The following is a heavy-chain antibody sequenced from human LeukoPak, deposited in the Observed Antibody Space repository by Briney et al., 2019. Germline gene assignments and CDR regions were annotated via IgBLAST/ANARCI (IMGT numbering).Heavy chain of an antibody. CDR3: ARDRAAAGTDLDY. CDR1: GFTFSSYS. Sequence: GGSLRLSCAASGFTFSSYSMNWVRQAPGKGLEWVSSISSSSYIYYADSVKGRFTISRDNAKNSLYLQMNSRRAEDTAVYYCARDRAAAGTDLDYWGQGTLVTVSS. J-gene: IGHJ4*02. D-gene: IGHD6-13*01. CDR2: ISSSSYI. V-gene: IGHV3-21*01.